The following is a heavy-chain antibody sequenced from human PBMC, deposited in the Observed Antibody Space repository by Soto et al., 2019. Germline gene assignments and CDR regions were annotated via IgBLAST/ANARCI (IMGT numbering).Heavy chain of an antibody. D-gene: IGHD2-15*01. CDR2: IIPFFGTR. J-gene: IGHJ4*02. CDR3: ATPEGSPLAPPRNFDF. Sequence: QVQLVQSGAEVTKPGSSVTVSCRASGGTFSIHTISWLRQAPGQGLEWMGGIIPFFGTRNYAEKFQGRATITADESTSTAYMELSNLRFDDTAVYYCATPEGSPLAPPRNFDFWGQGTLVTVSS. CDR1: GGTFSIHT. V-gene: IGHV1-69*01.